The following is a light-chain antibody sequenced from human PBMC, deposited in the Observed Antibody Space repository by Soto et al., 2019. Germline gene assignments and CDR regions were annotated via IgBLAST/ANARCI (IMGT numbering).Light chain of an antibody. CDR3: MQGTHWLWT. V-gene: IGKV2-30*01. CDR1: QSLVYSDGNTY. CDR2: KVS. J-gene: IGKJ1*01. Sequence: DVVMTQSPLSLPVTLGQPASISCRSSQSLVYSDGNTYLNWFQQRPGQSPRRLISKVSNRDSGVPDRFSGSGSGTDFTLKISRVEAEDVGVYYCMQGTHWLWTFGQGTKVEIK.